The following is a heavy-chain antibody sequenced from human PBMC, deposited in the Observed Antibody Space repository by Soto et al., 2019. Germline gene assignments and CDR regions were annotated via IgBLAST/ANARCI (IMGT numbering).Heavy chain of an antibody. CDR1: GGSISSYY. J-gene: IGHJ4*02. V-gene: IGHV4-59*01. D-gene: IGHD6-19*01. CDR2: IYYSGST. Sequence: PSETLSLTCTVPGGSISSYYWSWIRQPPGKGLEWIGYIYYSGSTNYNPSLKSRVTISVDTSKNQFSLKLSSVTAADTAVYYCARGYSSGWLIDYWGQGTLVTVSS. CDR3: ARGYSSGWLIDY.